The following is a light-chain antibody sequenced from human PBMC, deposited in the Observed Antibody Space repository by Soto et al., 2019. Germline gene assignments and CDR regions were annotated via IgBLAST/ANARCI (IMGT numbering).Light chain of an antibody. J-gene: IGKJ1*01. CDR3: HQSYSLPEA. Sequence: DIQMTQSPSALSASVGDRVTMTCRASQRINNYLNWYQQKPGKAPKLLIYAASSLQSGVPSRFTGSGSGTDFTLTISSLQPEDFATYYCHQSYSLPEAFGQGTKVDI. CDR2: AAS. CDR1: QRINNY. V-gene: IGKV1-39*01.